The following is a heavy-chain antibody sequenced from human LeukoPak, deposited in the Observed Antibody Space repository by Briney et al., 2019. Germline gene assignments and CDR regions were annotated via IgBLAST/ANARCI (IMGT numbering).Heavy chain of an antibody. CDR2: INHSGST. Sequence: KASETLSLTCAVYGGSFSGYYWSWIRQPPGKGLEWIGEINHSGSTNYNPSLKSRVTISVDTSKNQFSLKLSSVTAADTAVYYCARGQASGDCSSTSCYREMWFDPWGQGTLVTVSS. J-gene: IGHJ5*02. CDR1: GGSFSGYY. D-gene: IGHD2-2*01. CDR3: ARGQASGDCSSTSCYREMWFDP. V-gene: IGHV4-34*01.